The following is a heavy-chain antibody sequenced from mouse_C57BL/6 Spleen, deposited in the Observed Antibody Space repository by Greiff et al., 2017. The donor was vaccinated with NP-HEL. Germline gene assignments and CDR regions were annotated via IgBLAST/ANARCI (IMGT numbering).Heavy chain of an antibody. V-gene: IGHV1-82*01. Sequence: VQLQQSGPELVKPGASVKISCKASGYAFSSSWMNWVKQRPGKGLEWIGRIYPGDGDTNYNGKFKGKATLTADTSSSTAYMQLSSLTSENSAVYVCDYYDGSGLYYYAMDYWGQGTSVTVSS. CDR2: IYPGDGDT. J-gene: IGHJ4*01. CDR3: DYYDGSGLYYYAMDY. D-gene: IGHD1-1*01. CDR1: GYAFSSSW.